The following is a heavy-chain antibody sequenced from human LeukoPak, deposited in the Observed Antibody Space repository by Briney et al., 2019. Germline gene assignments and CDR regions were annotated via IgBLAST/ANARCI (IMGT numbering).Heavy chain of an antibody. V-gene: IGHV4-34*01. J-gene: IGHJ5*02. CDR3: ARVGGSSWYVVENWFDP. Sequence: SETLSLTCAVYGGSFSGHYWSWIRQTPGKGLEWIGEINHSGSTNYNPSLKSRVTISVDASKNQFSLKLSSVTAADTAVYYCARVGGSSWYVVENWFDPWGQGTLVTVSS. CDR1: GGSFSGHY. D-gene: IGHD6-13*01. CDR2: INHSGST.